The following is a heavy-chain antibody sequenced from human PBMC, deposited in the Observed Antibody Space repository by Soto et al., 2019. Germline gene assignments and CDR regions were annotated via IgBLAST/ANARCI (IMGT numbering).Heavy chain of an antibody. V-gene: IGHV4-34*01. D-gene: IGHD2-2*03. Sequence: SETLSLTCAVYGWSFSGYYWSWIRQPPGKGLEWIGEINHNGSTNYNPSLKSRVTISVDTSKNHFSLKLISVTTADTAVYFCAREGNLGRWIQPLDSWGQGTLVTVSS. CDR3: AREGNLGRWIQPLDS. CDR1: GWSFSGYY. J-gene: IGHJ4*02. CDR2: INHNGST.